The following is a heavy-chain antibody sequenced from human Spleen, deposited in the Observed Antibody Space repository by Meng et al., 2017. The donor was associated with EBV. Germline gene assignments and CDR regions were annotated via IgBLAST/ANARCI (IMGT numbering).Heavy chain of an antibody. CDR2: INHSGNT. V-gene: IGHV4-34*01. CDR1: GGPFDVYS. CDR3: ATWWGKGYY. Sequence: QGESQQWGAGLLKPSATLSLAYDVYGGPFDVYSWTWVRQPPGKGLEWIGEINHSGNTNYNPSLKSRVTISVDTSKRQFSLKLTSMTAADTAVYYCATWWGKGYYWGQETLVTVSS. J-gene: IGHJ4*02. D-gene: IGHD2-8*02.